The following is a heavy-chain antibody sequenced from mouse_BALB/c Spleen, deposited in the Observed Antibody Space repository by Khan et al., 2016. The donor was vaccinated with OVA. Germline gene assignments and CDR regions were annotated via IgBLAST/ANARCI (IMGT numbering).Heavy chain of an antibody. CDR3: ARRRDYVLAY. CDR2: INTETGEP. Sequence: QVQLQQSGPELKKPGETVKISCKASGYTFTDYSMHWVKQAPGKGLKWMGWINTETGEPTYADDFKGRFAFSLETSASTAYLQINNLKNEDTATYFCARRRDYVLAYWGQGTLVTVSA. J-gene: IGHJ3*01. V-gene: IGHV9-2-1*01. CDR1: GYTFTDYS. D-gene: IGHD2-4*01.